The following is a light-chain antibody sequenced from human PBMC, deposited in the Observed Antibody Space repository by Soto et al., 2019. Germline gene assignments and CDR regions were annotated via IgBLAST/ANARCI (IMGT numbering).Light chain of an antibody. CDR2: DTS. Sequence: EIVLPQSTGTLSLSPGERATLSCRASQSVSSSYLAWYQQTPGQAPRLLVYDTSYRATGVPDRFSGSGSGTDFTLTISRLEPEDSAVYYCQQYDSSPWTFGQGTKVDI. CDR3: QQYDSSPWT. V-gene: IGKV3-20*01. J-gene: IGKJ1*01. CDR1: QSVSSSY.